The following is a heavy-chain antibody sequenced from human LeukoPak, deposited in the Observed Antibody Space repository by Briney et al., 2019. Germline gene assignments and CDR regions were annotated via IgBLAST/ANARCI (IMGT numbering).Heavy chain of an antibody. D-gene: IGHD3-16*01. Sequence: SETLSLTRTVSGYSIRSGYYWAWIRQPPGKGLEWIGSTYHSGGTDYNPSLKSRVSISVDTSKNQFSLQLNSLTAADTAVYYCARDLRMGGPWRQFDYWGQGTLVTVSS. CDR3: ARDLRMGGPWRQFDY. V-gene: IGHV4-38-2*02. CDR2: TYHSGGT. J-gene: IGHJ4*02. CDR1: GYSIRSGYY.